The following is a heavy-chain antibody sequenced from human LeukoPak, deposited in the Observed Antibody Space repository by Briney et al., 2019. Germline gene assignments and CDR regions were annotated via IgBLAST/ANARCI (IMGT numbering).Heavy chain of an antibody. J-gene: IGHJ4*02. CDR3: ARAVRVRGVITYYFDY. D-gene: IGHD3-10*01. V-gene: IGHV1-8*01. CDR2: MNPNSGNT. Sequence: ASVKVSRKASGYTFTSYDINWVRQATGQGLEWMGWMNPNSGNTGYAQKFQGRVTMTRNTSISTAYMELSSLRSEDTAVYYCARAVRVRGVITYYFDYWGQGTLVTVSS. CDR1: GYTFTSYD.